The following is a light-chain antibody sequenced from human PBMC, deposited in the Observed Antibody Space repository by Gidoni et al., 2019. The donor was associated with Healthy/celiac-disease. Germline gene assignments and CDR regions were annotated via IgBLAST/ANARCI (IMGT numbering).Light chain of an antibody. J-gene: IGKJ2*01. V-gene: IGKV1-33*01. CDR2: DAS. CDR3: QQYDNLLYT. Sequence: DLQMTQSPSSLSASVGDRVTITFQASQDISNYLNWYQQKPGKAPKLLIYDASNLETGGPSRFSGSGSGTDFTFTISSLQPGDIATYYCQQYDNLLYTFXQXTNLEIK. CDR1: QDISNY.